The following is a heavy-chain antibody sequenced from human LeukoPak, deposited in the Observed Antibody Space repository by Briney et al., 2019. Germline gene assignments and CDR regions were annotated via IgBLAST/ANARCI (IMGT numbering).Heavy chain of an antibody. CDR2: ISAYNGNT. J-gene: IGHJ6*04. CDR1: GYTFTSYG. V-gene: IGHV1-18*01. Sequence: ASVKVSCNASGYTFTSYGISWVRQAPGQGLERMGWISAYNGNTNYAQKLQGRVTMTTDTSTSTAYMELRSLRSDDTAVYYCAREGITMVRGVIDVWGKGTTVTVSS. CDR3: AREGITMVRGVIDV. D-gene: IGHD3-10*01.